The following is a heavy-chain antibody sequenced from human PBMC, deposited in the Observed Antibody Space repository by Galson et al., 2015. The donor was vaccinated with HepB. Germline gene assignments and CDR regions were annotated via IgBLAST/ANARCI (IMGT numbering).Heavy chain of an antibody. Sequence: SLRLSCAASGLTFSGSAMHWVRQASGKGLEWVGRIRSKANSYATAYAASVKGRFTISRDDSKNTAYLQMNSLKTEDTAVYYCTRMGRYYDSSGYYFRAFDIWGQGTMVTVSS. D-gene: IGHD3-22*01. J-gene: IGHJ3*02. CDR1: GLTFSGSA. CDR2: IRSKANSYAT. CDR3: TRMGRYYDSSGYYFRAFDI. V-gene: IGHV3-73*01.